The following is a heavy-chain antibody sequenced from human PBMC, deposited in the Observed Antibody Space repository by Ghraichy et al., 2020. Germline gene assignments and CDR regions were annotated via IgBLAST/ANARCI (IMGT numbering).Heavy chain of an antibody. V-gene: IGHV3-74*01. D-gene: IGHD3-22*01. CDR1: GFTFGNYW. J-gene: IGHJ4*02. CDR3: GRGSHDRHHDF. Sequence: GGSLRLSCAASGFTFGNYWMHWVRQVPGKGLLWVSRIKSDGSSPVYADSVRGRFTISRDNFKNTLYLQMDSLRAEDTAVYYCGRGSHDRHHDFWGQGTLVTVSS. CDR2: IKSDGSSP.